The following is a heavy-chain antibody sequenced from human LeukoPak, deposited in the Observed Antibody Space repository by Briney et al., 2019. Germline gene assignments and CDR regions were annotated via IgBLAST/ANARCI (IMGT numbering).Heavy chain of an antibody. Sequence: ASVKVSCKASGYTFTSCDINWVRQATGQGLEWMGWMNPNSGNTGYAQKFQGRVTITRNTSISKAYMELSSQRSEDTAEYYCARGLRTTVPSNYGGQETLVTVSS. CDR1: GYTFTSCD. V-gene: IGHV1-8*03. CDR3: ARGLRTTVPSNY. CDR2: MNPNSGNT. D-gene: IGHD4-11*01. J-gene: IGHJ4*02.